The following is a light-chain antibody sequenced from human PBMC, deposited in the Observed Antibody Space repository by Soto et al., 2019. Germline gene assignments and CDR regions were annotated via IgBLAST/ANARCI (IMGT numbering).Light chain of an antibody. CDR2: GAS. Sequence: ETVMTQSPATLSVSLGERATLSCRANQTVRTKLVWYQQKPGQAPRLLIYGASTRATGISARFSGSGSGTEFTLTISSLQSEDLAVYYCQQYNNWPPYSFCQGTKLEIK. CDR1: QTVRTK. J-gene: IGKJ2*01. V-gene: IGKV3-15*01. CDR3: QQYNNWPPYS.